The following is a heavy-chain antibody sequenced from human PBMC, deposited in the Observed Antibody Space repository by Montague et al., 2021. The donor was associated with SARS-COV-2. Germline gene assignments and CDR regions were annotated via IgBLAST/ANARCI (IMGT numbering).Heavy chain of an antibody. V-gene: IGHV3-48*03. Sequence: SLRLSCAASGFMFSNTGMNWVRQAPGKGLEWMSYIGFSASTIYYADSVKGRFTISRDNAKNTLYLQMNSLGVEDTAIYYCARDGVRQVPPSDLDYWGRGTLVTVSS. CDR3: ARDGVRQVPPSDLDY. CDR1: GFMFSNTG. CDR2: IGFSASTI. D-gene: IGHD2-2*01. J-gene: IGHJ4*02.